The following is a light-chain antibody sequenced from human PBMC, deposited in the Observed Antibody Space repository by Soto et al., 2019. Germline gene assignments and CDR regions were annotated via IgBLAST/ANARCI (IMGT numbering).Light chain of an antibody. CDR3: HQYGSSPRT. V-gene: IGKV3-20*01. J-gene: IGKJ1*01. CDR1: QSVTNSF. Sequence: EIVLTQSPGTLSLSPGERATLSCMASQSVTNSFLAWYQQKPGQAPCLLIYAASRGATGIPDRFSGSGSGTDFTLTISRLDPEDFAVYYCHQYGSSPRTVGQGTKVDSK. CDR2: AAS.